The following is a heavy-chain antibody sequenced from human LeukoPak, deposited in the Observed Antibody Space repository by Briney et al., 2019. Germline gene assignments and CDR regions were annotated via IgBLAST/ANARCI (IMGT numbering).Heavy chain of an antibody. CDR3: ASLPGDRYVGRFDY. CDR1: GGSFSGYY. D-gene: IGHD2-21*02. V-gene: IGHV4-34*01. J-gene: IGHJ4*02. Sequence: SETLSLTCAVYGGSFSGYYWSWIRQPPGKGLEWIGEINHSGSTNYNPSLKSRVTISVDTSKNQFSLKLSSVTAADTAVYYCASLPGDRYVGRFDYWGQGTLVTVSS. CDR2: INHSGST.